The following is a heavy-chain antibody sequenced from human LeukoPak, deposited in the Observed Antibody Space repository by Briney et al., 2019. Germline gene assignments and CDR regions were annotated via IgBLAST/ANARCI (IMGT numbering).Heavy chain of an antibody. CDR1: GFTFSSYG. D-gene: IGHD4-17*01. CDR3: AKEATVSTYYYYYYMGV. V-gene: IGHV3-33*06. J-gene: IGHJ6*03. CDR2: IWYDGSNK. Sequence: PGGSLRLSCAASGFTFSSYGMHWVRQAPGKGLEWVAVIWYDGSNKYYADSVKGRFTISRDNSKNTLYLQMNSLRAEDTAVYYCAKEATVSTYYYYYYMGVWGKGTTVTVSS.